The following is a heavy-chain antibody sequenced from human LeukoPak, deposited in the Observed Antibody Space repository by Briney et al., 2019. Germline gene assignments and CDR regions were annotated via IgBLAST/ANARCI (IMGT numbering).Heavy chain of an antibody. CDR2: ISHDGSNK. D-gene: IGHD2-15*01. CDR1: GFTFSSYG. V-gene: IGHV3-30*03. J-gene: IGHJ4*02. Sequence: GGSLRLSCAASGFTFSSYGMHWVRQAPGRGLEWVAVISHDGSNKYYADSVKGRFTISRDNSKNTLFLQMDSLRAEDTAVYYCARDLEGKVAGDYWGQGTLVTVSS. CDR3: ARDLEGKVAGDY.